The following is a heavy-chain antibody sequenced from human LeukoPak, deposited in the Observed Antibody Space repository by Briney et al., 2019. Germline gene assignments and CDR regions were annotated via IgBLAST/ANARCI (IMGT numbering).Heavy chain of an antibody. J-gene: IGHJ4*02. D-gene: IGHD3-22*01. CDR1: GGSISSTSYY. V-gene: IGHV4-39*07. CDR3: VALVLDSSGYFRAPVPSTPDY. CDR2: IYYSGST. Sequence: PSETLSLTCNVSGGSISSTSYYWGWIRQPPGKGLEWIGSIYYSGSTYYNPSLKSRVTISVDTSKNQFSLKLSSVTAADTAVYYCVALVLDSSGYFRAPVPSTPDYWGQGTLVTVSS.